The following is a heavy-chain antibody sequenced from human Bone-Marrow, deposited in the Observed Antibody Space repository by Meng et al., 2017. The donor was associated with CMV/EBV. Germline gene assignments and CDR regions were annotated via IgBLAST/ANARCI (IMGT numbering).Heavy chain of an antibody. CDR1: GFTFRSYE. J-gene: IGHJ6*02. V-gene: IGHV3-48*03. CDR2: ISSSGSTI. D-gene: IGHD3-3*01. Sequence: GESLKISCAASGFTFRSYEMNWVRQAPGKGLEWGSYISSSGSTIYYADSVKGRFTISRDNAKNSLYLQMNSLRAEDTAGYYCAREWYYDFWSGSCYYYGLDVWGQGTTVTVSS. CDR3: AREWYYDFWSGSCYYYGLDV.